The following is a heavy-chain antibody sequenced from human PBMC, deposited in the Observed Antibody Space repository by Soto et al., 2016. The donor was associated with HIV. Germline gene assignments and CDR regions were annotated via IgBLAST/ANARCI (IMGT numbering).Heavy chain of an antibody. D-gene: IGHD5-12*01. V-gene: IGHV4-34*01. CDR3: ARVLGGYTHFEY. J-gene: IGHJ4*02. CDR1: GRSFSGYY. CDR2: INDRGNT. Sequence: QEQLQQWGTGLLKTSETLSLTCAVYGRSFSGYYWSWIRQSPGKGLEWIGEINDRGNTNYNPSLKSRVILSVDMSKNQFSLKLTSVTAADTAVYYSARVLGGYTHFEYWAQGTLVTVSS.